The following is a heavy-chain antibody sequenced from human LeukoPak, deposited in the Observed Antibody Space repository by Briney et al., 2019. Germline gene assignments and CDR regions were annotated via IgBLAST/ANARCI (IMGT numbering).Heavy chain of an antibody. CDR3: ARDVVIAARPVRFDP. CDR2: IYHSGST. J-gene: IGHJ5*02. V-gene: IGHV4-38-2*02. Sequence: SETLSLTCTVSGYSISSGYYWGWIRQPPGKGLEWIGSIYHSGSTYYNPSLKSRVTISVDTSKNQFSLKLSSVTAADTAVYYCARDVVIAARPVRFDPWGQGTLVTVSS. CDR1: GYSISSGYY. D-gene: IGHD6-6*01.